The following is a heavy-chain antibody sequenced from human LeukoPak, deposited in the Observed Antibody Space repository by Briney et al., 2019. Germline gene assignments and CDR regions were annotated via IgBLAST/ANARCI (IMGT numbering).Heavy chain of an antibody. D-gene: IGHD3-22*01. CDR1: GFTFSGSA. CDR2: IRSKANSYAT. CDR3: TRRRSYYDSSGYYGNDAFDI. Sequence: PGGSLKLPCAASGFTFSGSAMHWVRQASGKGLEWVGRIRSKANSYATAYAASVKGRFTISRDDSKNTAYLQMNSLKTEDTAVYYCTRRRSYYDSSGYYGNDAFDIWGQGTMVTVSS. J-gene: IGHJ3*02. V-gene: IGHV3-73*01.